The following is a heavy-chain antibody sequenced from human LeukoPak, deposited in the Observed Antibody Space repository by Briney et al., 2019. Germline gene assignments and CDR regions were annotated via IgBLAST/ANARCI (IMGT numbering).Heavy chain of an antibody. CDR3: ARDGYSYGPDFDY. CDR2: IHHSGST. D-gene: IGHD5-18*01. J-gene: IGHJ4*02. CDR1: GYSISSGYY. V-gene: IGHV4-38-2*02. Sequence: KPSETLSLTCAVSGYSISSGYYWGWIRQPPGKGLEWIGSIHHSGSTYYNPSLKSRVTISVDTSKNQFSLKLSSVTAADTAVYYCARDGYSYGPDFDYWGQGTLVTVSS.